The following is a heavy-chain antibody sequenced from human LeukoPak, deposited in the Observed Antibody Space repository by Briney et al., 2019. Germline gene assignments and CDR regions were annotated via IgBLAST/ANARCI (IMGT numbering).Heavy chain of an antibody. J-gene: IGHJ4*02. CDR1: GYTFTSYY. Sequence: ASVKVSCKASGYTFTSYYMHWVRQAPGQGLEWMGWMNPNSGTTDFAQKFQGRVTITRNTSITTAYLELTGLTSEDTAVYFCARVGRNWGLDSWGQGTLVTVSS. V-gene: IGHV1-8*03. CDR3: ARVGRNWGLDS. D-gene: IGHD7-27*01. CDR2: MNPNSGTT.